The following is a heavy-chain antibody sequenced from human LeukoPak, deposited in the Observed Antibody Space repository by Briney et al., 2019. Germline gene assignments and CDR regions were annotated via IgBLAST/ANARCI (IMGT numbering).Heavy chain of an antibody. J-gene: IGHJ1*01. CDR1: GGSISSGSYY. Sequence: SQTLSLTCTVSGGSISSGSYYWSWIRQPAGQGVEWIVRIYTSGSTNYNPSLKSRVTISGDTSKNQLSLKLSSVTPTHTAVYFSTAMLRSGYYMGVDHWGQGTLVTVSS. V-gene: IGHV4-61*02. CDR3: TAMLRSGYYMGVDH. CDR2: IYTSGST. D-gene: IGHD3-3*01.